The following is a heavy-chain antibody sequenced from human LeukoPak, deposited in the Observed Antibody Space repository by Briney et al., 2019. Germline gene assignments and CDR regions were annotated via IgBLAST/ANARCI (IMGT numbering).Heavy chain of an antibody. CDR1: GYTFTGYY. CDR3: ARDPSFTDALDY. D-gene: IGHD2-8*01. V-gene: IGHV1-2*02. CDR2: INPNSGGT. J-gene: IGHJ4*02. Sequence: ASVKVSRKASGYTFTGYYMHWVRQAPGQGLEWMGWINPNSGGTNYAQKFQGRVTITRNTSISTAYMELSSLRSEDTAVYYCARDPSFTDALDYWGQGTLVTVS.